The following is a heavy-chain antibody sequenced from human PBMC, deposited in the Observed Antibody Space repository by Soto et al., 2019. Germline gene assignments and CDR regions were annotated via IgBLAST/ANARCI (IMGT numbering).Heavy chain of an antibody. CDR2: INPNSGGT. V-gene: IGHV1-2*04. CDR1: GYTFTGYY. Sequence: ASVKVSCKASGYTFTGYYMHWVRQAPGQGLEWMGWINPNSGGTNYAQKFQGWVTMTRDTSISTAYMELSRLRSDDTAGYYCARARRDYDFWSGYWAGPYYYYGMDVWGQGTTVTVS. D-gene: IGHD3-3*01. J-gene: IGHJ6*02. CDR3: ARARRDYDFWSGYWAGPYYYYGMDV.